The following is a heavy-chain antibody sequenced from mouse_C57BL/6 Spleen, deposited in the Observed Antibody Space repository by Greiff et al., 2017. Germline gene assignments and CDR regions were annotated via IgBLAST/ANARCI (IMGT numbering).Heavy chain of an antibody. CDR2: INPNNGGT. Sequence: EVQLQQSGPELVKPGASVKISCKASGYTFTDYYMNWVKQSHGKSLEWIGDINPNNGGTSYNQKFKGKATLTVDKSSSTAYMELRSLTSEDSAVYYCARGEYYGSSAWYFDVWGTGTPVTVSS. V-gene: IGHV1-26*01. CDR3: ARGEYYGSSAWYFDV. CDR1: GYTFTDYY. D-gene: IGHD1-1*01. J-gene: IGHJ1*03.